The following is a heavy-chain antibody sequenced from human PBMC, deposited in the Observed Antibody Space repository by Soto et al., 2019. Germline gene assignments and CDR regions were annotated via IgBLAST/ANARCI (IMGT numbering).Heavy chain of an antibody. V-gene: IGHV4-59*01. CDR2: IYYSGST. Sequence: SETLSLTCTVSGGSISSYYWSWIRQPPGKGLEWIGYIYYSGSTNYNPSLKSRVTISVDTSKNQVSLKLSSVTAADTAVYYCARVRFWLFDYWGQGTLVTVSS. D-gene: IGHD3-9*01. J-gene: IGHJ4*02. CDR3: ARVRFWLFDY. CDR1: GGSISSYY.